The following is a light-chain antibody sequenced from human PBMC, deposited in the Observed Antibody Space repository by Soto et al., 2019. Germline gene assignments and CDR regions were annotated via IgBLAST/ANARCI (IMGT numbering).Light chain of an antibody. V-gene: IGKV3-20*01. CDR3: QHYGSALFT. Sequence: EIVLTQSPGTLSLSPGERATLSCRASQSFSSSYLAWYQQKPGQAPRLLIYGASSSATGIPYRFSGSGSGTDFTLTISSLEPEDLAVYYCQHYGSALFTFGPGTKVDVK. J-gene: IGKJ3*01. CDR1: QSFSSSY. CDR2: GAS.